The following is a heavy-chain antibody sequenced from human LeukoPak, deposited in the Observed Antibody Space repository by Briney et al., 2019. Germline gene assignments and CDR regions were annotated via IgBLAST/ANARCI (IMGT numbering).Heavy chain of an antibody. CDR2: ISSSGSTI. CDR3: ARDLNYYDSSGYY. V-gene: IGHV3-11*01. J-gene: IGHJ4*02. Sequence: SLRLSCAASGFTFSDYYMSWIRQAPGKGLEWVSYISSSGSTIYYADSVKGRFTISRDNAKNSLYLQMNSLRAEDTAVYYCARDLNYYDSSGYYWGQGTLVTVSS. CDR1: GFTFSDYY. D-gene: IGHD3-22*01.